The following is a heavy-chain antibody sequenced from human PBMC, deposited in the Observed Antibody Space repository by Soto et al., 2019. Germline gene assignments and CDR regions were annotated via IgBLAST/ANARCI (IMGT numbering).Heavy chain of an antibody. V-gene: IGHV3-7*01. CDR1: GFTLGNYW. D-gene: IGHD3-10*01. CDR2: IREDGNEI. CDR3: GTDQWGGAFDI. J-gene: IGHJ3*02. Sequence: GSLRPACVASGFTLGNYWMAGVRQTSGKGLEFVANIREDGNEINYVDSVKGRFTISRDNAKNSLFLQMNSLRDEDTAVYYCGTDQWGGAFDIGGQGTMVTV.